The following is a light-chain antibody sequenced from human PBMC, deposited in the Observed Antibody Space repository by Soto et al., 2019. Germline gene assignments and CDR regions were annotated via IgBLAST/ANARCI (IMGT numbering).Light chain of an antibody. CDR1: SSDVGGYNY. CDR2: EVS. CDR3: SSYAGSNNFEV. J-gene: IGLJ1*01. V-gene: IGLV2-8*01. Sequence: QSALTQPPSAAGSPGQSVTISCTGTSSDVGGYNYVSWYQQHPGKAPKLMIYEVSKRPSGVPDRFSGSKSGNTASLTVSGFQAEDEADYYCSSYAGSNNFEVFGTGTKLTVL.